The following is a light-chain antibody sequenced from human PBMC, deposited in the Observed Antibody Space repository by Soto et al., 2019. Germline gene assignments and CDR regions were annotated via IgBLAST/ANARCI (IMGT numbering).Light chain of an antibody. Sequence: QSALTQPASVSGSPGQSTTISCTGTSSDVGAYKYVSWYQQHPGKAPKLMIYDVSNRPSGVSNRFSGSKSGNTASLTISGLQTEDEADYYCSSYTTSSTVVFGGGTKVTVL. CDR1: SSDVGAYKY. V-gene: IGLV2-14*01. CDR2: DVS. CDR3: SSYTTSSTVV. J-gene: IGLJ2*01.